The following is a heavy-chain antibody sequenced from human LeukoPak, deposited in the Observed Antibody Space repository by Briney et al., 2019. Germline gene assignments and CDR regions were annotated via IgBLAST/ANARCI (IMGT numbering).Heavy chain of an antibody. J-gene: IGHJ4*02. CDR3: ARHSGQRGGSDY. CDR1: EYSFASYW. Sequence: HGESLKISCKGSEYSFASYWIAWVRQMPGRGLEWMGIIYPGDSETRYSPSFQGQVTISADKAIMTAYLQWSSLKASDTAIYFCARHSGQRGGSDYWGQGTLVTVSS. D-gene: IGHD3-16*01. CDR2: IYPGDSET. V-gene: IGHV5-51*01.